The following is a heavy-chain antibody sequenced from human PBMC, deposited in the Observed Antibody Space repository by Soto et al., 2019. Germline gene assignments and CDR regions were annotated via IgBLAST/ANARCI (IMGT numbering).Heavy chain of an antibody. CDR1: GYTFTGYY. Sequence: ASVKVSCKASGYTFTGYYMHWVRPAPGQGLEWVVCLNPNSGGTNYAQKFQGRVTLTRDPHISTAYMELSILKSDDTAVYYCAIGGIAVSGNFVYWG. CDR3: AIGGIAVSGNFVY. D-gene: IGHD6-19*01. V-gene: IGHV1-2*02. CDR2: LNPNSGGT. J-gene: IGHJ4*01.